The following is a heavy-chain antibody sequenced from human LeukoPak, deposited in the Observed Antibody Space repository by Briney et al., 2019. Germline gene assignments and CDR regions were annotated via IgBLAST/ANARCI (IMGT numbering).Heavy chain of an antibody. D-gene: IGHD3-16*01. CDR2: ISAAGGST. CDR3: AKDRDGGSNTRAKGFDY. CDR1: GFTFSNAW. V-gene: IGHV3-23*01. Sequence: GGSLRLSCAASGFTFSNAWMSWVRQAPGKRLEWVSAISAAGGSTYYGDSVKGRFTISRDNSKSTLYLQMNSLRAEDTAVYYCAKDRDGGSNTRAKGFDYWGQGTLVTVSS. J-gene: IGHJ4*02.